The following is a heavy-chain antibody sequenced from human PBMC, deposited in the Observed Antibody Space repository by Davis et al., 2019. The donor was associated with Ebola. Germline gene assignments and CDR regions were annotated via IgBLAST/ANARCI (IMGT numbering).Heavy chain of an antibody. Sequence: GESLKISCKASGYSFTTYWIVWVRQMPGKGLECMGIIFPGDSDTRYSPSFQGQVTISADKSFSTAYLQWSGLKASGTAMYYCARMGKSYYDSLWDYWGQGTLVTVSS. CDR1: GYSFTTYW. CDR2: IFPGDSDT. D-gene: IGHD3-10*01. CDR3: ARMGKSYYDSLWDY. J-gene: IGHJ4*02. V-gene: IGHV5-51*01.